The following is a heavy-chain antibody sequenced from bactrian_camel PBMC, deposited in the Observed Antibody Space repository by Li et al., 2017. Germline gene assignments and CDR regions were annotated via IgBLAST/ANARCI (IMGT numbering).Heavy chain of an antibody. Sequence: VQLVESGGGSVQAGGSLTLACTILRYPYGDHCLAWFRQAPGKEREVVAHILWDNRRDRTYYTDSVKGRFTAWHNKNTKTLYLQMTNLATEDTAMYYCAQRGGSCYRGEEYYSNWGHGTQVTVS. V-gene: IGHV3S55*01. CDR3: AQRGGSCYRGEEYYSN. J-gene: IGHJ4*01. D-gene: IGHD3*01. CDR1: RYPYGDHC. CDR2: ILWDNRRDRT.